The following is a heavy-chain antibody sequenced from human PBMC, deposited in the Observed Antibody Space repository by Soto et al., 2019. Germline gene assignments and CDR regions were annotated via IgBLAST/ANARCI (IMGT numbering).Heavy chain of an antibody. CDR2: IYPGGSDT. D-gene: IGHD6-19*01. CDR1: GYSFTSYW. J-gene: IGHJ6*02. CDR3: ARQEAVAGPYYYDHGMDV. Sequence: PGESLKISCKGSGYSFTSYWIGWVRQMPGKGLEWMGIIYPGGSDTRYSPSFQGQVTISADKSISTAYLQWSSLKASDTAMYYCARQEAVAGPYYYDHGMDVWGQGTTFTVSS. V-gene: IGHV5-51*01.